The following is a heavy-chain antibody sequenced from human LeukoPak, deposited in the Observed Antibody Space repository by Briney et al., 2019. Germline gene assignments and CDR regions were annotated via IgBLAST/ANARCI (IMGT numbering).Heavy chain of an antibody. V-gene: IGHV3-23*01. CDR1: GFPFSTYS. CDR2: ISGSDGSS. J-gene: IGHJ4*02. Sequence: GGSLRLSCAASGFPFSTYSMTWVRQAPGKGLEWVSSISGSDGSSHYADFVKGRFTISRDNSKNTLHLQMNSLRAEDTAVYYCAKSLGVGGYTRYKGFDQWGQGTLVTVSS. D-gene: IGHD3-16*02. CDR3: AKSLGVGGYTRYKGFDQ.